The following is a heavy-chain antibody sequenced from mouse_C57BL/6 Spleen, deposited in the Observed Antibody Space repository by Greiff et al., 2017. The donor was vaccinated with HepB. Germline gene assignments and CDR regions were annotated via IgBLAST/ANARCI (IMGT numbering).Heavy chain of an antibody. V-gene: IGHV5-4*03. D-gene: IGHD4-1*01. J-gene: IGHJ4*01. CDR3: AISSLGLDAMDY. CDR2: ISDGGSYT. CDR1: GFTFSSYA. Sequence: EVKLVESGGGLVKPGGSLKLSCAASGFTFSSYAMSWVRQTPEKRLEWVATISDGGSYTYYPDNVKGRFTISRDNAKNNLYLQMSHLKSEDTAMYYCAISSLGLDAMDYWGQGTSVTVSS.